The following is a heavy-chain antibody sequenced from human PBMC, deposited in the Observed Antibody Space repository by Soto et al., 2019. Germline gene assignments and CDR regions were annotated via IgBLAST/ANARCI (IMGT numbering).Heavy chain of an antibody. CDR2: IYYNGDT. CDR1: GGSVNSGAYH. D-gene: IGHD3-16*01. J-gene: IGHJ6*02. Sequence: QVQLQESGPGLVKPSQTLSLTCTVSGGSVNSGAYHWNWIRQHPGKGLDWIGYIYYNGDTSYNSSLRSRSYLSIDTSKKQFSPTLTSVAAADPAVYFCAGGSAGPFLGVYYGVDVWGPGTMVTVSS. V-gene: IGHV4-31*03. CDR3: AGGSAGPFLGVYYGVDV.